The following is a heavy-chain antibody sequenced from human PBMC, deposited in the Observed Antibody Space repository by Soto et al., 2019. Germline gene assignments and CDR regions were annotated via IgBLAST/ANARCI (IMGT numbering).Heavy chain of an antibody. J-gene: IGHJ5*02. Sequence: SETLCHTWAVEGGSFGGYYWSWIRQPPGKGLEWIGEINHSGSTNYNPSLKSRVTISVDTSKNQFSLKLSSVTAADTAVYYCARGRLRRDGYVSRLWFWFDPWGQGTLVTVSS. CDR3: ARGRLRRDGYVSRLWFWFDP. V-gene: IGHV4-34*01. CDR1: GGSFGGYY. CDR2: INHSGST. D-gene: IGHD5-12*01.